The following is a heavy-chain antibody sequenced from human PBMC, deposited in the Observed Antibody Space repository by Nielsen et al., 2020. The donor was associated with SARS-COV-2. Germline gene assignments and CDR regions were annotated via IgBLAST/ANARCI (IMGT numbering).Heavy chain of an antibody. V-gene: IGHV3-74*01. J-gene: IGHJ6*02. D-gene: IGHD3-22*01. CDR3: ARDVGSSGYYSRHYYYGMDV. CDR2: IHADGRST. CDR1: GFTFSNYW. Sequence: ESLKISCVASGFTFSNYWMHWVRQTPGKGLFWVSRIHADGRSTTYADSVKGRFTISRDNAKNTVYLQMDSLRAEDTAVYYCARDVGSSGYYSRHYYYGMDVWGQGTTVTVSS.